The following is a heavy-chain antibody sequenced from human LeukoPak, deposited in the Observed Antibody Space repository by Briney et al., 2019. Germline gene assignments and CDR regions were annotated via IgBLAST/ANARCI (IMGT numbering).Heavy chain of an antibody. Sequence: GGSLRLSCAASGFTFSDYYMSWIRQAPGKGLEWVSYISSSSSYTNYADSVKGRFTISRDNAKNSLYLQMNSLRAEDTAVYCCASPSSEYGDYFDYWGQGTLVTVSS. J-gene: IGHJ4*02. CDR2: ISSSSSYT. D-gene: IGHD4-17*01. CDR1: GFTFSDYY. V-gene: IGHV3-11*03. CDR3: ASPSSEYGDYFDY.